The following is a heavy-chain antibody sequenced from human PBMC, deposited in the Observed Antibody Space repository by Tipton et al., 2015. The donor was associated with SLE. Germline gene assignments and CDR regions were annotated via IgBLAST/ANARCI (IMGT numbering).Heavy chain of an antibody. CDR1: VYSITSGYY. Sequence: TLSLTSTVSVYSITSGYYWGWIRQPPGKGLEWIGSMSQTGITYYNPTLMSRVPISRDTSKKQFFLNLDSVTPADTAVYYCARQSDTTMVAYFDSWGQGTVVTVSS. D-gene: IGHD5-18*01. CDR3: ARQSDTTMVAYFDS. CDR2: MSQTGIT. J-gene: IGHJ4*02. V-gene: IGHV4-38-2*02.